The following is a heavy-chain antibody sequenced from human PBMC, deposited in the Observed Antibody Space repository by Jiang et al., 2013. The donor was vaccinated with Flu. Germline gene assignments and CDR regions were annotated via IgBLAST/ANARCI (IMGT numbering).Heavy chain of an antibody. J-gene: IGHJ6*02. CDR1: GGTFSSYA. V-gene: IGHV1-69*01. CDR2: IIPIFGTA. CDR3: ARGHVVVAEGQYYYYGMDV. Sequence: GAEVKKPGSSVKVSCKASGGTFSSYAISWVRQAPGQGLEWMGGIIPIFGTANYAQKFQGRVTITADESTSTAYMELSSLRSEDTAVYYCARGHVVVAEGQYYYYGMDVWGQGTTVTVSS. D-gene: IGHD2-15*01.